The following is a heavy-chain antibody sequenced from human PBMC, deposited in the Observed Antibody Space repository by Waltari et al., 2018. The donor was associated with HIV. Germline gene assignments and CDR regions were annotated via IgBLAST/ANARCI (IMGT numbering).Heavy chain of an antibody. J-gene: IGHJ5*02. V-gene: IGHV1-8*01. Sequence: QVQLVQSGAEVKQSGASVRISCKASGYPFTNYDINWLRQATGQGLEWMGWMNPSTGNAGYAHNFQGRVTMTRDIPINTAYMELSGLTSHDTAVYYCSTSRPGAMFGDAWGQGTLVTVSS. CDR1: GYPFTNYD. D-gene: IGHD3-3*01. CDR2: MNPSTGNA. CDR3: STSRPGAMFGDA.